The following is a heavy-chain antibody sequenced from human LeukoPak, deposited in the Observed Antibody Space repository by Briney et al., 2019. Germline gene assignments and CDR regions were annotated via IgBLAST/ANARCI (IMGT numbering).Heavy chain of an antibody. Sequence: GGSLRLSCAASGFTFDDYAMHWVRQAPGKGLEWVAVISYDGSNKYYADSVKGRFTISRDNSKNTLYLQMNSLRAEDTAVYYCAKDRWYYDSSPPDYWGQGTLVTVSS. D-gene: IGHD3-22*01. J-gene: IGHJ4*02. CDR3: AKDRWYYDSSPPDY. V-gene: IGHV3-30*18. CDR2: ISYDGSNK. CDR1: GFTFDDYA.